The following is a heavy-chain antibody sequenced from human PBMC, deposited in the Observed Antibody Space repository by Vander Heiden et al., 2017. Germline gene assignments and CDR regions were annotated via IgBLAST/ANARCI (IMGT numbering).Heavy chain of an antibody. Sequence: EVQLVESGGGLVQPGGSLRLSCAASGFTFSSYWMPWVRQAPGKGLVWVSRINSDGSSTSYADSVKGRFTISRDNAKNTLYLQMNSLRAEDTAVYYCARVWEIDGRVTIFGVVISDDAFDIWGQGTMVTVSS. V-gene: IGHV3-74*01. CDR1: GFTFSSYW. D-gene: IGHD3-3*01. J-gene: IGHJ3*02. CDR3: ARVWEIDGRVTIFGVVISDDAFDI. CDR2: INSDGSST.